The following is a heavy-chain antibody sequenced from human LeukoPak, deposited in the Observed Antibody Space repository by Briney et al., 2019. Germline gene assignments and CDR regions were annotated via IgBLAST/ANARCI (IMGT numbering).Heavy chain of an antibody. Sequence: SETLSLTCTVSSASITGRPYFWAWIRQSPGKGLEWIGTISYSGTTYYNPPLKSRETISVDTSKNQFSLKLNSVTAADTAVYYCAANSADESTLGSSYKVWGQGTLVTVSS. CDR2: ISYSGTT. V-gene: IGHV4-39*01. D-gene: IGHD3-10*01. CDR3: AANSADESTLGSSYKV. J-gene: IGHJ4*02. CDR1: SASITGRPYF.